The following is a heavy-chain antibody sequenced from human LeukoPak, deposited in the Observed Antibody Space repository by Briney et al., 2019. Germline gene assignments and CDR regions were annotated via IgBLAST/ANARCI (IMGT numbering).Heavy chain of an antibody. V-gene: IGHV3-23*01. CDR2: ISGSGGST. CDR3: ARGYCSGGSCYSEYYFDY. D-gene: IGHD2-15*01. CDR1: GFTFSSYD. Sequence: GGSLRLSCAASGFTFSSYDMSWVRQAPGKGLEWVSAISGSGGSTYYADSVKGRFTISRDNSKNTLYLQMNSLRAEDTAVYYCARGYCSGGSCYSEYYFDYWGQGTLVTVSS. J-gene: IGHJ4*02.